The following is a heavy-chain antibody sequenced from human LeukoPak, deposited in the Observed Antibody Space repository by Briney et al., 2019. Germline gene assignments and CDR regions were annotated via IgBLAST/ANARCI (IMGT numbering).Heavy chain of an antibody. CDR3: ARARAIPLDY. D-gene: IGHD1-26*01. CDR2: IKQDGSEK. CDR1: GFTFSNYW. Sequence: PGGSLRLSCAASGFTFSNYWMTWVRQAPGKGLEWVANIKQDGSEKHYVDSVKGRFIISRDNAKNSLYLQMNSLRAEDTAVYYCARARAIPLDYWGQGTLVTVSS. V-gene: IGHV3-7*01. J-gene: IGHJ4*02.